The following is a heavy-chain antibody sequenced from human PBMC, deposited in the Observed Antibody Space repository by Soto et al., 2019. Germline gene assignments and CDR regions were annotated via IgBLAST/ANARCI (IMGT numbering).Heavy chain of an antibody. CDR1: GFTFSSYG. CDR2: ISYDGSNK. V-gene: IGHV3-30*18. CDR3: AKDRRAFYYYYGMDV. Sequence: QRLSCAASGFTFSSYGMHWVRQAPGKGLEWVAVISYDGSNKYYADSVKGRFTISRDNSKNTLYLQMNSLRAEDTAVYYCAKDRRAFYYYYGMDVWGQGTTVTVSS. J-gene: IGHJ6*02.